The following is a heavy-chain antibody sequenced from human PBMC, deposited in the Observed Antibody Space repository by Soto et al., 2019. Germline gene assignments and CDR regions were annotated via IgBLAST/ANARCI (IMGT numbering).Heavy chain of an antibody. J-gene: IGHJ3*02. CDR3: ARSRVKLGHDAFDI. CDR1: GYTFTGYY. Sequence: ASVKVSCKASGYTFTGYYMHWVRQAPGQGLEWMGWINPNSGGTNYAQKFQGWVTMTRDTSISTAYMELSRLRSDDTAVYYCARSRVKLGHDAFDIWGKGTMVTVSS. D-gene: IGHD7-27*01. CDR2: INPNSGGT. V-gene: IGHV1-2*04.